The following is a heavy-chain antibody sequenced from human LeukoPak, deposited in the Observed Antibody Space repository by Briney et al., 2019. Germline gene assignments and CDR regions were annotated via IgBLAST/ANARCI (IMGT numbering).Heavy chain of an antibody. CDR1: GFXFSDYY. Sequence: GGSLRLSCAASGFXFSDYYISWIRQAPGKGLEWVSHISSFSNFRSYADSVKGRFTISRDNAKNSLYLQVNSLRAEDTAVYYCARPTIAAAGNFEYWGQGTLVTVSS. J-gene: IGHJ4*02. V-gene: IGHV3-11*03. CDR2: ISSFSNFR. D-gene: IGHD6-13*01. CDR3: ARPTIAAAGNFEY.